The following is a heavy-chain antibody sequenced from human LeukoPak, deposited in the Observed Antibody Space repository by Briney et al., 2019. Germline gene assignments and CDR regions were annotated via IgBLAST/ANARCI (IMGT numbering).Heavy chain of an antibody. CDR3: AKDPYYDSNGYPAYLDY. CDR2: IRYDGSDT. CDR1: GFPFSSYD. D-gene: IGHD3-22*01. Sequence: GGSLRLSCATSGFPFSSYDIHWVRQAPGKGLEWVAFIRYDGSDTYSAGSVKGRFTISRDNSKNTLYLQMISLTAEDTAVYYCAKDPYYDSNGYPAYLDYWGQGTQVTVSS. J-gene: IGHJ4*02. V-gene: IGHV3-30*02.